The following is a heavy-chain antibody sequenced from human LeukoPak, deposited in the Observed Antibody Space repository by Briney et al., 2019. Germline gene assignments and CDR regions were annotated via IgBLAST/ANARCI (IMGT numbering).Heavy chain of an antibody. CDR1: GGSFSGYY. CDR3: ARPGAAIGKGYFQH. CDR2: INHSGST. J-gene: IGHJ1*01. D-gene: IGHD2-2*02. V-gene: IGHV4-34*01. Sequence: SETLSLTCAVYGGSFSGYYWSWIRQPPGKGLEWIGEINHSGSTNYNPSLKSRVTISVDTSKNQFSLKLSSVTAADTAVYYCARPGAAIGKGYFQHWGQGILVTVSS.